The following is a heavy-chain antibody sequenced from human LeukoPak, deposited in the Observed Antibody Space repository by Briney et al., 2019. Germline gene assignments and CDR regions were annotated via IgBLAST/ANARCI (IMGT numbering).Heavy chain of an antibody. V-gene: IGHV5-10-1*01. CDR2: IDPSDSYI. CDR3: ARLRCSGGYCYSDDP. D-gene: IGHD2-15*01. Sequence: GESLRISCKGSGSRFTNYWISWVRQMPGKGLEWMGRIDPSDSYINYSPSFRGHVTISSDKSITTAYLQWSSLKASDTAMYYCARLRCSGGYCYSDDPWGQGTLVIVSS. J-gene: IGHJ5*02. CDR1: GSRFTNYW.